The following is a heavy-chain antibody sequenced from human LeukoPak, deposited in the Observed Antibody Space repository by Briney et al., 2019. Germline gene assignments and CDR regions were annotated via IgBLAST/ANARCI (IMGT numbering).Heavy chain of an antibody. CDR1: GYTFTNYW. D-gene: IGHD3-10*01. CDR2: IYPGDSDT. V-gene: IGHV5-51*01. CDR3: ARLGPEITMVRGVSFDY. Sequence: KRGESLKISCQGSGYTFTNYWIGWVRQMPGKGLEWMGIIYPGDSDTRYSPSFQGQVTISADKSISTAYLQWSSLKASDTAMYYCARLGPEITMVRGVSFDYWGQGTLVTVSS. J-gene: IGHJ4*02.